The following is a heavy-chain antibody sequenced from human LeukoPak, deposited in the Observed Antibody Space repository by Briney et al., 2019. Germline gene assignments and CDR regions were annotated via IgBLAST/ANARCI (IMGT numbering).Heavy chain of an antibody. CDR1: GYTFTDYY. V-gene: IGHV1-2*02. CDR3: ARDRRELRYVAWLLDY. CDR2: INPNSGDT. D-gene: IGHD3-9*01. J-gene: IGHJ4*02. Sequence: GASVKVSCKASGYTFTDYYVHWVRQAPGQGLEWMGWINPNSGDTNYAQKFQGRVTMTRDTSISTAYLDLSSLKSDDTAVYYCARDRRELRYVAWLLDYWGQGTLVTVSS.